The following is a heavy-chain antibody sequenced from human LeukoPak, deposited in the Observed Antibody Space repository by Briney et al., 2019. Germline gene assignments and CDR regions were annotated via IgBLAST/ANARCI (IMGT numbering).Heavy chain of an antibody. CDR1: RFTFSNAW. J-gene: IGHJ4*02. CDR2: IKSKGDGETT. CDR3: AIDEPNYAPYDFDY. Sequence: PGGSLRLSCAASRFTFSNAWMNWVRQAPGKGLEWVGRIKSKGDGETTDYVAPVKGRFTISRDDSNNMVYLQMNSLKIEDTAVYYCAIDEPNYAPYDFDYWGQGTLVTVSS. D-gene: IGHD4/OR15-4a*01. V-gene: IGHV3-15*01.